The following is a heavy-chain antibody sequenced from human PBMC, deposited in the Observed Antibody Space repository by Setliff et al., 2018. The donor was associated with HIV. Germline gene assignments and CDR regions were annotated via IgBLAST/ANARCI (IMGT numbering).Heavy chain of an antibody. CDR2: ISYSGST. CDR1: RGSISTYY. D-gene: IGHD7-27*01. CDR3: ARDGGSSTWGSGAFDV. J-gene: IGHJ3*01. V-gene: IGHV4-59*01. Sequence: ASETLSLTCTVSRGSISTYYWRWLRQPPGKGLEWIGYISYSGSTNYNPSLKSRLTRSLDTSKNQFSLKQNSVNDADTAVYYCARDGGSSTWGSGAFDVWGQGTVVTVSS.